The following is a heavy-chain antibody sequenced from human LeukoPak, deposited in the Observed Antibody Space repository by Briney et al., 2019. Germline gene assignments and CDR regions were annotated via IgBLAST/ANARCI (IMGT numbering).Heavy chain of an antibody. J-gene: IGHJ4*02. V-gene: IGHV4-59*01. CDR1: GGSISSYY. CDR3: AGSPNPYYFDF. CDR2: IYYTGNT. D-gene: IGHD6-19*01. Sequence: SETLSLTCTVSGGSISSYYWSLIRQSPEKGLEWIGYIYYTGNTNYNPSLKSRVTILVDASKNQFSLNLSSVTAADTAVYYCAGSPNPYYFDFWGQGSLVTVFS.